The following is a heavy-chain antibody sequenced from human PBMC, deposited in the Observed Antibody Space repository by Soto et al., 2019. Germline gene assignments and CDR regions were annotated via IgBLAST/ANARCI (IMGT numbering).Heavy chain of an antibody. J-gene: IGHJ4*02. CDR2: ISGSGGST. Sequence: GSLRLSCAASGFTFSSYAMRWVRQAPGKGLEWVSAISGSGGSTYYADSEKGRFTISRDNSKNTRYLQMNSLIAEDTAVYYCEKEEKYTMIVVVITPYFDYWGQGTLVTVSS. CDR3: EKEEKYTMIVVVITPYFDY. V-gene: IGHV3-23*01. CDR1: GFTFSSYA. D-gene: IGHD3-22*01.